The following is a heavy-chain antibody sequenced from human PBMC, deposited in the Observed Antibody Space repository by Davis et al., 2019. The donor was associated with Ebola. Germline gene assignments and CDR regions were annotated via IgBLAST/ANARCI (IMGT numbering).Heavy chain of an antibody. CDR2: IYYSGST. CDR1: SFSNYA. D-gene: IGHD6-6*01. Sequence: SFSNYAMSWVRQAPGKGLEWIGSIYYSGSTYYNPSLKSRVTISVDTSKNQFSLKLSSVTAADTAVYYCARDPLYSSSSRYYYGMDVWGQGTTVTVSS. J-gene: IGHJ6*02. CDR3: ARDPLYSSSSRYYYGMDV. V-gene: IGHV4-39*07.